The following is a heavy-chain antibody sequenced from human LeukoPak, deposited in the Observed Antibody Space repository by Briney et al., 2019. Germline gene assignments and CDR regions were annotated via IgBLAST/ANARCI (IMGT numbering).Heavy chain of an antibody. CDR3: ARGAATPIDY. V-gene: IGHV3-33*01. J-gene: IGHJ4*02. Sequence: GGSLRLSCAASGFTFSSYGMHWVRQAPGNGLEWVAVIWYDGSNKYYADSVKGRFTISRDNAKNSLYLQMNSLRAEDTAVYFCARGAATPIDYWGQGTLVTVSS. CDR2: IWYDGSNK. CDR1: GFTFSSYG. D-gene: IGHD2-15*01.